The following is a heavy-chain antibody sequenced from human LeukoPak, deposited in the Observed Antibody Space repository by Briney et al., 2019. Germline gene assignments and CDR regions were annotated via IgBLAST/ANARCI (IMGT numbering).Heavy chain of an antibody. D-gene: IGHD6-19*01. CDR1: GYTFTSYG. J-gene: IGHJ6*03. CDR2: ISAYNGNT. Sequence: ASVKVSCKASGYTFTSYGISWVRQAPGQGLEWMGWISAYNGNTNYAQKLQGRVTMTTDTSTSTAYMGLRSLRSDDTAVYYCARAVAVAGTPYYYYMDVWGKGTTVTVSS. CDR3: ARAVAVAGTPYYYYMDV. V-gene: IGHV1-18*01.